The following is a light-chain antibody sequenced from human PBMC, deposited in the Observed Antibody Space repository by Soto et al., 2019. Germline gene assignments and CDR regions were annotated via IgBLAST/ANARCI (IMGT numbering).Light chain of an antibody. J-gene: IGKJ1*01. CDR2: DVS. CDR1: QSVSSY. Sequence: EFVLTQSPATLSLSPGERATLSCRASQSVSSYLAWYQQKPGQAPRLLIYDVSNRATGIPARFTGSGSGTDFTLTISSLEPEDFAVYYCQHRSNWPGTFGQGTKVEIK. V-gene: IGKV3-11*01. CDR3: QHRSNWPGT.